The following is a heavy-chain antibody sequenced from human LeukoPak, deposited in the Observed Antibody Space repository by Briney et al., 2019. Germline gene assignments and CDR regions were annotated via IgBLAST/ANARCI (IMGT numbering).Heavy chain of an antibody. Sequence: GGSLRLSCAASGFTFSSYWMSWVRQAPGKGLEWVANIKQDGSEKYYVDSVKGRFTISRDNAKNSLYLQLNSLRAEGTAVYYCARAGSGSYRIWFDPWGQGTLVTVSS. D-gene: IGHD1-26*01. CDR1: GFTFSSYW. CDR3: ARAGSGSYRIWFDP. J-gene: IGHJ5*02. V-gene: IGHV3-7*01. CDR2: IKQDGSEK.